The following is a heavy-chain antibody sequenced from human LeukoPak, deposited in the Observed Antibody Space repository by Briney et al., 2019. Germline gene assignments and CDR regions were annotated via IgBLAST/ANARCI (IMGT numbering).Heavy chain of an antibody. CDR1: GGSISRYY. D-gene: IGHD2-15*01. CDR3: ARYALIGGYVDY. Sequence: SETLSLTCTVSGGSISRYYWIWLRQPPGKGLEFIAYIYYTGSTDYTSSLKSRVTISVDTSKNQFSLKLNSVTAADTAVYYCARYALIGGYVDYWGQGTLVTVSS. CDR2: IYYTGST. V-gene: IGHV4-59*01. J-gene: IGHJ4*02.